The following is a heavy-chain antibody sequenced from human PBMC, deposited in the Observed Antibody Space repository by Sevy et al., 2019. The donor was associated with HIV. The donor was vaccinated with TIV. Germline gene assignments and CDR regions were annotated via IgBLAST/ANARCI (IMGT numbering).Heavy chain of an antibody. V-gene: IGHV3-23*01. J-gene: IGHJ4*02. CDR3: AKTLGAIASPFDY. CDR2: ISNSGDRT. CDR1: GFSFNTYA. D-gene: IGHD7-27*01. Sequence: GGSLRLSCAASGFSFNTYAMTWVRQAPGKGLEWVSVISNSGDRTYYADSVKGRFTISRDNSKNTLYLQMISLRAEDTAVYYCAKTLGAIASPFDYRGQVTLVTVSS.